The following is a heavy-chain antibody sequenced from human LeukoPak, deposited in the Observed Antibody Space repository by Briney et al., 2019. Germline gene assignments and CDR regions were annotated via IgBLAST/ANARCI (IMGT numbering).Heavy chain of an antibody. D-gene: IGHD3-10*01. CDR2: ISSNGGST. Sequence: PGGSLRLSCAASGFTFSSYAMHWVRQAPGKGLEYVSAISSNGGSTYYANSVKGRFTISRDNSKNTLYLRMGSLRAEDMAVYYCARGPVRGVTPYYFDYWGQGTLVTVSS. J-gene: IGHJ4*02. V-gene: IGHV3-64*01. CDR3: ARGPVRGVTPYYFDY. CDR1: GFTFSSYA.